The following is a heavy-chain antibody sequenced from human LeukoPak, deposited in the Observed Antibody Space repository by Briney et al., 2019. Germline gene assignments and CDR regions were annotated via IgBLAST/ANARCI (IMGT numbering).Heavy chain of an antibody. CDR2: LYYSGST. Sequence: SDTLSLTCTVSGGSISSYYWSWLRQPPGKGLEWLGYLYYSGSTNYNPSLKGRVSISVDTSKNQFSRRLSSVTAADTAVYYCATGHYGSGSRLDYWGQGTLVTVSS. V-gene: IGHV4-59*07. D-gene: IGHD3-10*01. CDR3: ATGHYGSGSRLDY. J-gene: IGHJ4*02. CDR1: GGSISSYY.